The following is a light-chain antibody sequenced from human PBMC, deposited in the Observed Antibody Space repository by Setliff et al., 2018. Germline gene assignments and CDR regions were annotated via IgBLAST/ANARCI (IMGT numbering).Light chain of an antibody. CDR1: SSDVSGYNY. CDR2: DVN. V-gene: IGLV2-14*01. Sequence: VLTQPASVSGSPGQSITISCTGTSSDVSGYNYVSWYQQYPGKAPKLMIFDVNKRPSGVSSRFSGSKSGNTASLTISGLQAEDEGDYYCSSYISSITVVFGGGTKVTVL. CDR3: SSYISSITVV. J-gene: IGLJ3*02.